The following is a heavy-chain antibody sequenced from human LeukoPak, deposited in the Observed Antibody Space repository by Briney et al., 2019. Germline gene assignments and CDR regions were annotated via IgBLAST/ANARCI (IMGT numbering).Heavy chain of an antibody. J-gene: IGHJ4*02. V-gene: IGHV3-30*02. CDR3: ARLRPRGMYSSGGPADY. D-gene: IGHD6-19*01. CDR2: IRYDGSNK. Sequence: GGSLTLSCAASGFTFSSYGMHWVRQAPGKGLEWVTFIRYDGSNKYYTDSVKGRFTISRDTSKNTLYLQTNSLRTEDTGVNYRARLRPRGMYSSGGPADYWGQGTLVTVSS. CDR1: GFTFSSYG.